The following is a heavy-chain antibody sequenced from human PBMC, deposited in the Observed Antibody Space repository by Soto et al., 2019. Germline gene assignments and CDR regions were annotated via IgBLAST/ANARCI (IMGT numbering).Heavy chain of an antibody. V-gene: IGHV1-69*13. Sequence: ASVKVSCKASGGTFSSYAISWVRQAPGQGLEWMGGIIPIFGTANYAQKFQGRVTITADESTSTAYMEPSSLRSEDTAVYYCARAVTAMVLHNWFDPWGQGTLVTVPS. CDR3: ARAVTAMVLHNWFDP. D-gene: IGHD5-18*01. CDR1: GGTFSSYA. J-gene: IGHJ5*02. CDR2: IIPIFGTA.